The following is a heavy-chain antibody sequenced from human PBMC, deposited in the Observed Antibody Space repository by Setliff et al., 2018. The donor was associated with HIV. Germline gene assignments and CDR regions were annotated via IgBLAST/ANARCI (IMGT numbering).Heavy chain of an antibody. V-gene: IGHV4-61*09. D-gene: IGHD2-15*01. CDR3: ARSSLHCGGGSCYLTWFDP. Sequence: SETLSLTCTVSGDSISSGSYFWIWIRQPAGKGLEWIGHISTTGSTNYNPSLKSRVTISVDTSKNQFSLKLNSVTAADTAVYYCARSSLHCGGGSCYLTWFDPWGQGTLVTVSS. CDR2: ISTTGST. CDR1: GDSISSGSYF. J-gene: IGHJ5*02.